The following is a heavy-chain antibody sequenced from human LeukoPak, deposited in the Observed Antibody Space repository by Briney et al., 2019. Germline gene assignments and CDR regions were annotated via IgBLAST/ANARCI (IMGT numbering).Heavy chain of an antibody. CDR3: AKDEDSSGYSIDY. V-gene: IGHV3-48*04. CDR2: ISSTSSNI. D-gene: IGHD3-22*01. CDR1: GFTFRNYG. Sequence: GGSLRLSCAASGFTFRNYGMNWVRQAPGKGLEWVSYISSTSSNIAYADSVKGRFTISRDNVKNSLYLQMNSLRAEDTALYYCAKDEDSSGYSIDYWGQGTLVTVSS. J-gene: IGHJ4*02.